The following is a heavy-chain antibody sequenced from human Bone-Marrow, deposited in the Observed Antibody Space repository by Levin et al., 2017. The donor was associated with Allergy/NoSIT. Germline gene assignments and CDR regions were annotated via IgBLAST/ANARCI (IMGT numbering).Heavy chain of an antibody. CDR2: INPNSGGT. CDR1: GYTFIGYY. V-gene: IGHV1-2*02. CDR3: ARVSSSNWDYNFDY. Sequence: ASVKVSCKASGYTFIGYYMHWVRQAPGQGLEWMGWINPNSGGTNSAQTFQGRVTMTRDTSISTVYMELSSLRSDDTAVYYCARVSSSNWDYNFDYWGQGTLVTVSS. J-gene: IGHJ4*02. D-gene: IGHD1-7*01.